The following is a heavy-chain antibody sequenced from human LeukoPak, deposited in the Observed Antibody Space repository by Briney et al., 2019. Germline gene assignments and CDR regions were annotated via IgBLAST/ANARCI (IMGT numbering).Heavy chain of an antibody. V-gene: IGHV4-4*07. J-gene: IGHJ6*03. Sequence: SETLSLTCTVSGGSISSYYWSWIRQPAGKGLEWIGRIYTSGSTNYNPSLKSRVTTSVDTSKNQFSLKLSSVTAADTAVYYCARVVDYYDSSGSPREDYYYYMDVWGKGTTVTISS. CDR2: IYTSGST. D-gene: IGHD3-22*01. CDR3: ARVVDYYDSSGSPREDYYYYMDV. CDR1: GGSISSYY.